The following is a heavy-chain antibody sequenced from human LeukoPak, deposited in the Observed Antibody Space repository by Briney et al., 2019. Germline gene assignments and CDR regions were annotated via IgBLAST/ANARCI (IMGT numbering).Heavy chain of an antibody. J-gene: IGHJ3*02. CDR1: GFTVSRNY. D-gene: IGHD6-13*01. CDR3: ARARIIAAAGTLDAFDI. Sequence: PGGSLRLSCAASGFTVSRNYMSWVRQAPGKGLEWVSVIYSGGSTYYADSVKGRFTISRDISKNTLFLQMNSLRVEDTAMYYCARARIIAAAGTLDAFDIWGQGTMVTVSS. CDR2: IYSGGST. V-gene: IGHV3-53*01.